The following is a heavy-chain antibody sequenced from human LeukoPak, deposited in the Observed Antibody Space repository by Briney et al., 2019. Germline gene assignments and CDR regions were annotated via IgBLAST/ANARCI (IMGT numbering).Heavy chain of an antibody. CDR3: ARDQSFLQYSSSVNWFDP. Sequence: ASVKVSCKPSGYTFTTYGITWARQAPGQGLEWMGWISAYNGNTTYAKKLQGRVTMTTDTSTSTAYMELRSLKSDDTTVYYCARDQSFLQYSSSVNWFDPWGQGTLVTVSS. D-gene: IGHD6-6*01. CDR1: GYTFTTYG. V-gene: IGHV1-18*01. CDR2: ISAYNGNT. J-gene: IGHJ5*02.